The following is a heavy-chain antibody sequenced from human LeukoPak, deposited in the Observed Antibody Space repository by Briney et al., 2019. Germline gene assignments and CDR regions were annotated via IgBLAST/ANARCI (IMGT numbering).Heavy chain of an antibody. CDR1: GGSITTHY. J-gene: IGHJ4*02. CDR3: ARRALYSSGWYTDY. Sequence: SETLSLTCTVSGGSITTHYWSWIRQPPGKGLEWIGYIYYSGSTNYNPSLKSRVTISVDTSKNQFSLKLSSVTAADTAVYYCARRALYSSGWYTDYRGQGTLVTVSS. D-gene: IGHD6-19*01. V-gene: IGHV4-59*08. CDR2: IYYSGST.